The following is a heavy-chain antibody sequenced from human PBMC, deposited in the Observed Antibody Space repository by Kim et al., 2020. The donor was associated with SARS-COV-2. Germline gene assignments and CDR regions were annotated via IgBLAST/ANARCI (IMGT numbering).Heavy chain of an antibody. J-gene: IGHJ4*02. V-gene: IGHV3-53*01. Sequence: VKGRLTISRDNSTNTLYLQMNSLSAEDTAVYYCAREMYYDSSGYAHYFDYWGQGTLVTVSS. D-gene: IGHD3-22*01. CDR3: AREMYYDSSGYAHYFDY.